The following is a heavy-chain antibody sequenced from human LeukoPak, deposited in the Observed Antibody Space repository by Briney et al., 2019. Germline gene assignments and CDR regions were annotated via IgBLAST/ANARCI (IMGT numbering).Heavy chain of an antibody. CDR2: MNPNSGNT. Sequence: ASVKVSFKASVYTFPSYDINWVRPATGQGLEWMGWMNPNSGNTGYAQKFQGRVTITRNTSISTAYMELSSLRSEDTAVYYCARTIMDIVATSPAVAGTLNWFDPWGQGTLVTVSS. CDR3: ARTIMDIVATSPAVAGTLNWFDP. CDR1: VYTFPSYD. V-gene: IGHV1-8*03. D-gene: IGHD5-12*01. J-gene: IGHJ5*02.